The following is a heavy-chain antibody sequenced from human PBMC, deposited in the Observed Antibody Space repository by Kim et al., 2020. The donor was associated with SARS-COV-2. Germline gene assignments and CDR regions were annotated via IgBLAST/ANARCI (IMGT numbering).Heavy chain of an antibody. Sequence: SETLSLTCTVSNGSINSGAFYWGWIRQYPGQGLEWIGYIFHSATTSYNPSLESRLSLSVDTSENQFSLNLKSVTAADTAVYYCVGANFYDSRRSQGLDVWGQGTTVTVSS. CDR2: IFHSATT. CDR3: VGANFYDSRRSQGLDV. J-gene: IGHJ6*02. V-gene: IGHV4-31*03. CDR1: NGSINSGAFY. D-gene: IGHD3-22*01.